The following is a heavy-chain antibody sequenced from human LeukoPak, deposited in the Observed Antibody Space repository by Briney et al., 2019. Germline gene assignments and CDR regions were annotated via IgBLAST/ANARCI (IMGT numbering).Heavy chain of an antibody. CDR1: GYIFTGYS. Sequence: GASVKVSCRTSGYIFTGYSIHWVRQAPGQGLEWMGWINPDTGDTDLGQKFRGRVTMTTDTSTNTAYLEVNRLTSDDTAFYFCARVVAWNGPPLYWGQGTLVTVSS. D-gene: IGHD1-1*01. CDR2: INPDTGDT. V-gene: IGHV1-2*02. J-gene: IGHJ4*02. CDR3: ARVVAWNGPPLY.